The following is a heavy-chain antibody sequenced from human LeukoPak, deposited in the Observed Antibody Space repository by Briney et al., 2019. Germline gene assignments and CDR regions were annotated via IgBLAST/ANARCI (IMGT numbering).Heavy chain of an antibody. CDR2: ISDSGNSP. J-gene: IGHJ4*02. V-gene: IGHV3-23*01. Sequence: GGSLRLSCAASGFTFSSYAMNWVRQAPGKGLECVSSISDSGNSPYYADSVKGRLTISRDNSKNTLYLQMSSLRADDTAVYYCAKDPGAYPYFFDSWGRGTLVTVSS. D-gene: IGHD3-16*01. CDR3: AKDPGAYPYFFDS. CDR1: GFTFSSYA.